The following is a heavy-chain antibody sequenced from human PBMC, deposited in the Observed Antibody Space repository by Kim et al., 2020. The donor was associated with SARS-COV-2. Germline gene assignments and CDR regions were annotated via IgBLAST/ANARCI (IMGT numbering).Heavy chain of an antibody. CDR1: GGSFNDYY. Sequence: SETLSLTCAVYGGSFNDYYWSWIRQPPGKGLEWIGEINHSGSTNYNPSLKSRVIISVATSKEQFSLKLSSVTAADTAVYYCAGGQDVDSGRSGGMDVWGQGTPVTVSS. J-gene: IGHJ6*02. D-gene: IGHD3-10*01. CDR2: INHSGST. V-gene: IGHV4-34*01. CDR3: AGGQDVDSGRSGGMDV.